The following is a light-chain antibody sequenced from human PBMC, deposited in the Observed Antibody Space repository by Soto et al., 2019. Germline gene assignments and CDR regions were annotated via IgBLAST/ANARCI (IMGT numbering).Light chain of an antibody. CDR2: NNN. CDR3: PAWDDSLRGYV. J-gene: IGLJ1*01. V-gene: IGLV1-47*02. Sequence: QSVLTQSPSASGTPGQRVTISCSGSSSNIGSNYVYWYQQLPGAAPKLLIYNNNQRPSGVPDRFSGSKSATSASLALSGLRSEDEADYYCPAWDDSLRGYVFGTGTKLTVL. CDR1: SSNIGSNY.